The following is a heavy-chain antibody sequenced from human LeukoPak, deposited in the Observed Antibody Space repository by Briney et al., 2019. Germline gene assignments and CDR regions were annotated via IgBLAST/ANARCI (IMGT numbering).Heavy chain of an antibody. D-gene: IGHD2-2*01. Sequence: QPGGSLRLSCVASGFTFSNYWMSWVRQAPGKGLEWVASIRQDDRYYVDSVRGRFTISRDNAKNSLYLQMNSLRAEDTAVYYCARGLTNIVVVPSAMLHYYYYMDVWGKGTTVTISS. J-gene: IGHJ6*03. CDR1: GFTFSNYW. CDR3: ARGLTNIVVVPSAMLHYYYYMDV. CDR2: IRQDDR. V-gene: IGHV3-7*03.